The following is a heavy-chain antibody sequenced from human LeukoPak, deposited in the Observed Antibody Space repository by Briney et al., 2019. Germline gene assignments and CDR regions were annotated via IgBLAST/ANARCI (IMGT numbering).Heavy chain of an antibody. V-gene: IGHV4-30-4*08. CDR1: GGSISSGGYY. Sequence: SETLSLTCTVSGGSISSGGYYWSWIRQPPGKGLEWIGCFYYSGSTYYNPSLKSRVTISVDTSKNQFSLKLNSVTAADTAVYYCVREILYCSGGSCYRGPFDNWGQGTLVTVSA. J-gene: IGHJ4*02. CDR3: VREILYCSGGSCYRGPFDN. CDR2: FYYSGST. D-gene: IGHD2-15*01.